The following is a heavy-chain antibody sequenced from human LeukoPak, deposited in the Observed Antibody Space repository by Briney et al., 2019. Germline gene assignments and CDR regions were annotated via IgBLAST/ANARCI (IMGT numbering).Heavy chain of an antibody. V-gene: IGHV4-34*01. CDR2: INHSGST. D-gene: IGHD3-10*01. CDR1: GGSFSGYY. CDR3: ARRDYYGSGSYYRSYYYYGMDV. J-gene: IGHJ6*02. Sequence: SETLSLTCAVYGGSFSGYYWSWIRRPPGKGLEWIGEINHSGSTNYNPSLKSRVTISVDTSKNQFSLKLSSVTAADTAVYYCARRDYYGSGSYYRSYYYYGMDVWGQGTTVTVSS.